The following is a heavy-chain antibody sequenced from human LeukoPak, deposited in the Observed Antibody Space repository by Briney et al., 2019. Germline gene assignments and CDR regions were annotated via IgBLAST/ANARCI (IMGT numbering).Heavy chain of an antibody. CDR1: GFTFSNYR. D-gene: IGHD1-1*01. V-gene: IGHV3-21*01. CDR3: AKDPGAFDI. J-gene: IGHJ3*02. Sequence: SGGSLRLSCAASGFTFSNYRFNWVRQAPGKGLEWVSSVSSSSSYIYYADSMKGRFTISRDNAKNSLYLQMNSLRAEDTAVYYCAKDPGAFDIWGQGTMVTVSS. CDR2: VSSSSSYI.